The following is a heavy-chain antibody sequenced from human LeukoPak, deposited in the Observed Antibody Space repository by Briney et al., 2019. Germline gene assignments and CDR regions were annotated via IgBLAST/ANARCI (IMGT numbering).Heavy chain of an antibody. V-gene: IGHV3-33*01. J-gene: IGHJ4*02. CDR2: IWYDGSNK. CDR3: ARDVMAAAGSFDY. Sequence: PGGSLRLSCAASGFTFSSYGMHWVRQAPGKGLEWVAVIWYDGSNKYYADSVKGRFTISRDNSKNTLYPQMNSLRAEDTAVYYCARDVMAAAGSFDYWGQGTLVTVSS. CDR1: GFTFSSYG. D-gene: IGHD6-13*01.